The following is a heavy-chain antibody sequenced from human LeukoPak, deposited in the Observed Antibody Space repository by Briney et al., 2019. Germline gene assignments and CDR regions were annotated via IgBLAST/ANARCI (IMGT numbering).Heavy chain of an antibody. CDR3: AKQGRQILFGGVVAIAPFDI. CDR1: GDSITSSAFY. V-gene: IGHV4-39*01. D-gene: IGHD3-16*02. CDR2: IFHGGNT. Sequence: SETLSLTCTVSGDSITSSAFYWGWIRQAPGKGLEWIGNIFHGGNTHYNPSLKSRVSISVGRSKNQVSLNLSSVTAADTALYYCAKQGRQILFGGVVAIAPFDIWGQGTMVTVSS. J-gene: IGHJ3*02.